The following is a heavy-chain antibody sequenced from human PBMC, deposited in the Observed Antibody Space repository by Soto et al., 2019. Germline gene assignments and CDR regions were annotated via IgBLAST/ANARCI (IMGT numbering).Heavy chain of an antibody. V-gene: IGHV3-23*01. CDR3: VKDTLSGSYNRPFDD. J-gene: IGHJ4*02. CDR1: GFTFNTYA. CDR2: ISGSGAFT. D-gene: IGHD1-26*01. Sequence: EVQLLESGGVLVQPGGSLRLSCAASGFTFNTYAMTWVRQTPGKGLEWVSTISGSGAFTFYADSVKGRFTISRDNSESSLYLQMNSLRVDDTAVYYCVKDTLSGSYNRPFDDWGQGTLVTVSS.